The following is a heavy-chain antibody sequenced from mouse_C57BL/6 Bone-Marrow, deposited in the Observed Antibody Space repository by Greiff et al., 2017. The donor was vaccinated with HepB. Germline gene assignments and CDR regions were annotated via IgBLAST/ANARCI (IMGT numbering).Heavy chain of an antibody. CDR3: ARSPRGGSSYAVHYFDY. CDR2: ILPGSGST. CDR1: GYTFTGYW. Sequence: LMKPGASVKLSCKATGYTFTGYWIEWVKQRPGHGLEWIGEILPGSGSTNYNEKFKGKATFTADTSSNTAYMQLSSLTTEDSAIYYCARSPRGGSSYAVHYFDYWGQGTTLTVSS. J-gene: IGHJ2*01. V-gene: IGHV1-9*01. D-gene: IGHD1-1*01.